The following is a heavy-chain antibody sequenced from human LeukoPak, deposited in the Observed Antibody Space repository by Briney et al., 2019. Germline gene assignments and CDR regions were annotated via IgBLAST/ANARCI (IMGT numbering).Heavy chain of an antibody. V-gene: IGHV3-23*01. CDR2: IRGSGGDT. CDR1: GFTFNNYV. D-gene: IGHD3-9*01. CDR3: AKWGDFDILTGYYVSDF. Sequence: PGGSLRLSCTASGFTFNNYVMSWVRQAPGKGLEWVSGIRGSGGDTYYADSVKGRFTISRDNSRNTLFLQMNSLRAEDTAIYYCAKWGDFDILTGYYVSDFWGQGTLVTVSS. J-gene: IGHJ4*02.